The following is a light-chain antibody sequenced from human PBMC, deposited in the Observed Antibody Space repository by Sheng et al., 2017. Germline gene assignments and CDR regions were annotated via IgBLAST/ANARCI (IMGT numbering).Light chain of an antibody. CDR1: QSVSIY. CDR2: AAS. Sequence: IVLTQSPGTLSLSPGERATLSCRASQSVSIYLAWYQHKPGQAPRLLIYAASSRATGIPDRFSGSGSGTDFTLTISSLEPEDFAVYYCQQRIKWPITFGPGTKVDIK. J-gene: IGKJ3*01. V-gene: IGKV3-11*01. CDR3: QQRIKWPIT.